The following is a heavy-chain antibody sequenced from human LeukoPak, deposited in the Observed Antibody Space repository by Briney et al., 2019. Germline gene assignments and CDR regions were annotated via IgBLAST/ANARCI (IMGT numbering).Heavy chain of an antibody. Sequence: GGSLRLSCAASGFTFSSYSLNWVRQAPGKGLEWLSYIGSSSTPIYYADSVKGRFTISRDNAQNSLYLQMNSLRAEDTAVYYCAREAYSYGLGPNWGQGTLVTVSS. J-gene: IGHJ1*01. CDR3: AREAYSYGLGPN. V-gene: IGHV3-48*01. CDR1: GFTFSSYS. D-gene: IGHD5-18*01. CDR2: IGSSSTPI.